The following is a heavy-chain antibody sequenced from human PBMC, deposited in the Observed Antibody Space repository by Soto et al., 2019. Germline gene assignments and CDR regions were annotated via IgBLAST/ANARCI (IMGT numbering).Heavy chain of an antibody. J-gene: IGHJ5*02. CDR2: IYYSGST. Sequence: SETLSLTWTVSGGSISSGGYYGSWIRQHPGKGLEWIGYIYYSGSTYYNPSLKSRVTISVDTSKNQFSLKLSSVTAADTAVYYCARDSAARPKTWSWFDPWGQGTLVTVSS. D-gene: IGHD6-6*01. CDR1: GGSISSGGYY. V-gene: IGHV4-31*02. CDR3: ARDSAARPKTWSWFDP.